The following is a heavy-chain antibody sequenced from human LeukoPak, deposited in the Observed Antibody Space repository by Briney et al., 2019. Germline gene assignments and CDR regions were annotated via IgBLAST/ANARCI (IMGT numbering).Heavy chain of an antibody. CDR3: NRVKGQLVSGKAFDY. CDR1: GFTFGDYA. CDR2: IRSKAYGGTT. J-gene: IGHJ4*02. Sequence: GGSLRLSCTASGFTFGDYAMSWFRQAPGKGLEWVGFIRSKAYGGTTEYAASVKGRFTISRDDSKSIAYLQMNSLKTEDTAVYFCNRVKGQLVSGKAFDYWGQGTLVTVSS. V-gene: IGHV3-49*03. D-gene: IGHD6-13*01.